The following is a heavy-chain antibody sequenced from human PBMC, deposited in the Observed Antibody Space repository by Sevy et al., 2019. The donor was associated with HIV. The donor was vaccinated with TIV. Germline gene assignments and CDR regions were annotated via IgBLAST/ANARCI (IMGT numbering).Heavy chain of an antibody. J-gene: IGHJ6*02. D-gene: IGHD4-17*01. CDR2: IKQDGSEK. CDR3: ARDPPYGDYPYYYYGMDV. CDR1: GFTFSSYW. Sequence: GGSLRLSCAASGFTFSSYWMSWVRQAPGKGLEWVANIKQDGSEKYYVDSVKGRFTISRDNAKNSLYLQMNSLRAEDTAVYYCARDPPYGDYPYYYYGMDVWGQGTTVTVSS. V-gene: IGHV3-7*01.